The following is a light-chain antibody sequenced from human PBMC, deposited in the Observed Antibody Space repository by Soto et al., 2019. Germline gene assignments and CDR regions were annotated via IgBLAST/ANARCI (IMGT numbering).Light chain of an antibody. V-gene: IGKV1-39*01. J-gene: IGKJ4*01. CDR3: QQSFTTPLT. CDR2: VAS. CDR1: QSISTY. Sequence: DIQMTQSPSSLSASVGDRVTITCRASQSISTYLNWYQQKPGKAPKLLILVASTLPSGVPSRFSGSGSGTDFNLTINSLQPEDFATYFCQQSFTTPLTFGGGTKVDIK.